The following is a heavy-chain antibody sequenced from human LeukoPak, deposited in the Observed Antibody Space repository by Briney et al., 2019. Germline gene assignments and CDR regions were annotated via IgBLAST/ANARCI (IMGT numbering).Heavy chain of an antibody. CDR3: ASSGVYDFWSGYLY. Sequence: ASVKVSCKASGYTSTSYGISWVRQAPGQGLEWMGWISAYNGNTNYAQKLQGRVTMTTDTSTSTAYMELRSLRSDDTAVYYCASSGVYDFWSGYLYWGQGTLVTVSS. CDR1: GYTSTSYG. CDR2: ISAYNGNT. J-gene: IGHJ4*02. D-gene: IGHD3-3*01. V-gene: IGHV1-18*01.